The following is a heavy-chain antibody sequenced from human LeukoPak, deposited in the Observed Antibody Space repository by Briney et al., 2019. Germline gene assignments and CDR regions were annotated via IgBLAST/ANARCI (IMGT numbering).Heavy chain of an antibody. CDR3: ARETPPGYYGMDV. CDR1: GASISTGGFY. V-gene: IGHV4-31*03. J-gene: IGHJ6*02. CDR2: IYYTGSV. D-gene: IGHD3-10*01. Sequence: SETLSLTCTISGASISTGGFYWTWIRQPPGEGLEWIGYIYYTGSVDYNASLKSRLTISLDTSKNRFSLKLSSVTAADTAVYYCARETPPGYYGMDVWGQGTTVTVSS.